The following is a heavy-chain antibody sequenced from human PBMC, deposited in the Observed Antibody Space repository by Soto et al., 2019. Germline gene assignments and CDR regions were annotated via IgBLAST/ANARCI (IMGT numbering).Heavy chain of an antibody. CDR3: SRSSKTGDHALDI. D-gene: IGHD6-6*01. Sequence: GGSLRISCAASGFTFSGSAMHWVRQASGKGLEWVGRIRSKAYSYATAYAASVNGRFTLSRDDSKNTAYLQMNSLKSEDTAVYYCSRSSKTGDHALDIWGQGTMVTGS. CDR1: GFTFSGSA. CDR2: IRSKAYSYAT. V-gene: IGHV3-73*01. J-gene: IGHJ3*02.